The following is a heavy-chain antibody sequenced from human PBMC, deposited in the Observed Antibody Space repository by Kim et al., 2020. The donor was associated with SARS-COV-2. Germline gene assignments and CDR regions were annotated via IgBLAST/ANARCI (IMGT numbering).Heavy chain of an antibody. V-gene: IGHV3-21*01. J-gene: IGHJ4*02. CDR3: ARDSYNSQSSGYYFDY. Sequence: GGSLRLSCAASGFTFSSYSMNWVRQAPGKGLEWVSSISSSSSYIYYADSVKGRFTISRDNAKNSLYLQMNSLRAEDTAVYYCARDSYNSQSSGYYFDYWGQGTLVTVSS. D-gene: IGHD3-22*01. CDR2: ISSSSSYI. CDR1: GFTFSSYS.